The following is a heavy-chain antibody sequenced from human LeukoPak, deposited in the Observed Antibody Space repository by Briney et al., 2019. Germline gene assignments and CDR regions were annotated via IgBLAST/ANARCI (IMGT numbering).Heavy chain of an antibody. Sequence: GGSLRLSCAASGFTVSSNYMSWVRQAPGKGLEWVSVIYSGGSTYYADSVEGRFTISRDNSKNTLYLQMNSLRAEDTAVYYCASGYSSGWYPFDYWGQGTLVTVSS. CDR1: GFTVSSNY. D-gene: IGHD6-19*01. CDR2: IYSGGST. CDR3: ASGYSSGWYPFDY. J-gene: IGHJ4*02. V-gene: IGHV3-53*01.